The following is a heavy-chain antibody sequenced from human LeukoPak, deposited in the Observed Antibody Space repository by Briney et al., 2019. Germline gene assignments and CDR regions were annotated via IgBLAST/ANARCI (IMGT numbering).Heavy chain of an antibody. Sequence: GGSLRLSCVASGFTFSHYSMNWVRQAPGKGLEWVSSISSSSSYIYYADSVKGRFTISRDNAKNSLYLQMNSLRAEDTAVYYCAGTYCSSTSCYRVGFDYWGQGTLVTVSS. CDR3: AGTYCSSTSCYRVGFDY. CDR1: GFTFSHYS. D-gene: IGHD2-2*02. CDR2: ISSSSSYI. V-gene: IGHV3-21*01. J-gene: IGHJ4*02.